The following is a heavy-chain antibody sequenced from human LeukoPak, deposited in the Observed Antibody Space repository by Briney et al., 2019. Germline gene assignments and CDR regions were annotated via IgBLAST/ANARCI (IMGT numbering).Heavy chain of an antibody. CDR1: GFTLSSYS. Sequence: RPGGSLRLSCAASGFTLSSYSMNWVRQAPGKGLEWVSSISSSSSYIFYADSVKGRFTISRDNAKNSLYLQMNSLRAEDTAVYYCAREPPALTFDIWGQGTMVTVSS. V-gene: IGHV3-21*01. CDR2: ISSSSSYI. CDR3: AREPPALTFDI. J-gene: IGHJ3*02.